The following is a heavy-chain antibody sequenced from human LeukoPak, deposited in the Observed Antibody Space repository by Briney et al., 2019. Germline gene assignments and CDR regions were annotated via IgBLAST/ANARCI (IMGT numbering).Heavy chain of an antibody. J-gene: IGHJ4*02. CDR2: VYQTGDT. Sequence: SETLSLTCTVSGGSMNNYYWSWFRQPPGKGLEWIAYVYQTGDTRYNPSLKSRVSISLDMSKNQFSLKVSSVTATDTAVYYCARHPFSAPFDYWGQGILVTVSS. V-gene: IGHV4-59*08. D-gene: IGHD6-19*01. CDR1: GGSMNNYY. CDR3: ARHPFSAPFDY.